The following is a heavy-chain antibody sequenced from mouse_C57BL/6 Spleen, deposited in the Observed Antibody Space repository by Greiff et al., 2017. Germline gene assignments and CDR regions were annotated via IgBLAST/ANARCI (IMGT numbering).Heavy chain of an antibody. J-gene: IGHJ4*01. CDR2: IYPSSGST. D-gene: IGHD2-1*01. CDR1: GYTFTSYW. Sequence: QVQLQQPGAGLVKPGASVKMSCKASGYTFTSYWITWVKQGPGQGLEWIGDIYPSSGSTKYNEKFKSKATLTVDTSSSTAYMQLSSLTSEDSAVYYCARATDGNYAMDYWGQGTSVTVSS. CDR3: ARATDGNYAMDY. V-gene: IGHV1-55*01.